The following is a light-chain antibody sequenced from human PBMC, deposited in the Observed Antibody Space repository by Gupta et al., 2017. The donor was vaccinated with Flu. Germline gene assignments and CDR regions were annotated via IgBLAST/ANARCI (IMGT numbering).Light chain of an antibody. J-gene: IGKJ1*01. Sequence: DIVMTQSPDFLAVSLGERATINCKSSQSVLYSSNNKNYLAWYRQKPGQPPRLLIYWASTRESGVPDRFSGSGSGTDFTLTISSLRAEDVAVYYCQQYYSTLWTFGQGTKVEIK. CDR1: QSVLYSSNNKNY. V-gene: IGKV4-1*01. CDR3: QQYYSTLWT. CDR2: WAS.